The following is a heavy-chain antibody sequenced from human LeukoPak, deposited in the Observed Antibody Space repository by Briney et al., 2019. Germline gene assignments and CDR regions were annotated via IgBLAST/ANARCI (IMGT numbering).Heavy chain of an antibody. V-gene: IGHV1-69*13. Sequence: ASVKVSCKASGGTFRSYAINWVRLAPGKGLEWMGGIIPMVNTPKYAQKFQGRVTITADESTSTGYMEVSSLRSEDTAVYYCARVGLVYYFDYWGQGALVTVSS. J-gene: IGHJ4*02. CDR1: GGTFRSYA. D-gene: IGHD3/OR15-3a*01. CDR2: IIPMVNTP. CDR3: ARVGLVYYFDY.